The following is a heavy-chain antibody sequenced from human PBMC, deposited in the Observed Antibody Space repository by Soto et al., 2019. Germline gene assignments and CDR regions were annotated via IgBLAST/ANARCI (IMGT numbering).Heavy chain of an antibody. CDR2: IYYSGST. CDR1: GDSITSNSYF. D-gene: IGHD2-15*01. V-gene: IGHV4-39*07. CDR3: ARAGRGYCSGGSCYSGLHGMDV. J-gene: IGHJ6*02. Sequence: PSETLSLTCTVSGDSITSNSYFWAWIRQPPGKGLEWIGSIYYSGSTNYNPSLKSRVTISVDKSKNQFSLKLSSVTAADTAVYYCARAGRGYCSGGSCYSGLHGMDVWGQGTTVTVSS.